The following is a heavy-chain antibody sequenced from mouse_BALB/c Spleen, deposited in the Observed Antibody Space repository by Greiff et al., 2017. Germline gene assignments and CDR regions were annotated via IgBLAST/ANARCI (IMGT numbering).Heavy chain of an antibody. CDR2: IYPGNSDT. CDR1: GYTFTSYW. J-gene: IGHJ2*01. V-gene: IGHV1-5*01. CDR3: TRSVTVYFDY. D-gene: IGHD2-13*01. Sequence: VQLQQPGAELVKPGASVKMSCKASGYTFTSYWMHWVKQRPGQGLEWIGAIYPGNSDTSYNQKFKGKAKLTAVTSTSTAYMELSSLTNEDSAVYYCTRSVTVYFDYWGQGTTLTVSS.